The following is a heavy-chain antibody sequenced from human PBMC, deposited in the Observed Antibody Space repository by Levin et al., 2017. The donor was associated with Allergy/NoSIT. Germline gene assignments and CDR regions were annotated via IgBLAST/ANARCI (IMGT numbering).Heavy chain of an antibody. V-gene: IGHV4-61*02. CDR1: CGSISSGCYY. CDR3: ARAEVGSEH. CDR2: IYSSGSA. J-gene: IGHJ4*02. D-gene: IGHD3-10*01. Sequence: SQTLSLTCKVSCGSISSGCYYWSWIRQPAAKGLEWIGRIYSSGSANYNPSLKSRVTISVDTSKHQFSLKLSSVTAADTAVYYCARAEVGSEHWGQGTLVTVSS.